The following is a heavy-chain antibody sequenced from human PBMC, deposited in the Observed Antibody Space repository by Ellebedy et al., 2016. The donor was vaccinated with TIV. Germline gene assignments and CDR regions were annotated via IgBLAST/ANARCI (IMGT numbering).Heavy chain of an antibody. D-gene: IGHD2-15*01. CDR2: IDPRDSYT. V-gene: IGHV5-10-1*01. CDR3: ASLTHCSGGACYMGTFDI. J-gene: IGHJ3*02. CDR1: GDSFTNYW. Sequence: ASVKVSCKGSGDSFTNYWINWVRQMTGKGLDWMGRIDPRDSYTNYSPSFQGHVSISVDKSISTAYLHWSSLKASDTAMYYCASLTHCSGGACYMGTFDIWGQGTMVTVSS.